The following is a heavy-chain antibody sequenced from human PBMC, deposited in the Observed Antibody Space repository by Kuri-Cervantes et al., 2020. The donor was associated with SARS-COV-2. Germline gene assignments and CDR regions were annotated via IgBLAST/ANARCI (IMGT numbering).Heavy chain of an antibody. V-gene: IGHV3-7*01. CDR3: AREIITIFGVNFDY. J-gene: IGHJ4*02. CDR1: GFTFSSYW. Sequence: LSLTCAASGFTFSSYWMSWVRQAPGKGLEWVANIKQDGSEKYYVDSVKGRFTISRDNAKNSLYLQMNSQRAEDTAVYYCAREIITIFGVNFDYWGQGTLVTVSS. D-gene: IGHD3-3*01. CDR2: IKQDGSEK.